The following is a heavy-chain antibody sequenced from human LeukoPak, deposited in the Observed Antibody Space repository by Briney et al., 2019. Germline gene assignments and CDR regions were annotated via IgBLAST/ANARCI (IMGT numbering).Heavy chain of an antibody. V-gene: IGHV3-21*01. CDR1: GFSFSSYS. CDR2: ISSSSSYI. D-gene: IGHD3-9*01. CDR3: ARATTYDILTGFSDY. J-gene: IGHJ4*02. Sequence: GGSLRLSCAASGFSFSSYSMNWVRQAPGKGLEWVSSISSSSSYIYYADSVRGRFTISRDNAKKSLYLQMNSLRAEDTAVYYCARATTYDILTGFSDYWGQGTLVTVSS.